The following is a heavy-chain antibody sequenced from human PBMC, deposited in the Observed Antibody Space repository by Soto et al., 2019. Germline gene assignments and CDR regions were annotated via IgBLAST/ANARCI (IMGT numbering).Heavy chain of an antibody. CDR3: ARFTRYGYPYYFDS. D-gene: IGHD3-16*02. CDR1: GFTVSSNY. CDR2: IYSGGST. J-gene: IGHJ4*02. V-gene: IGHV3-66*01. Sequence: GGSLRLSCAASGFTVSSNYMSWVRQAPGKGLEWVSVIYSGGSTYYADSVKGRFTISRDNSKNTLYLQMNSLRAEDTAVYYCARFTRYGYPYYFDSRGQGTLVTVSS.